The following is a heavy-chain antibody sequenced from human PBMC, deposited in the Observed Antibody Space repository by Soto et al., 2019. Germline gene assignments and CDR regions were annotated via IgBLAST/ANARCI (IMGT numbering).Heavy chain of an antibody. CDR1: GFTFTNSW. CDR2: XXSDGTTI. V-gene: IGHV3-74*01. Sequence: EVQLVESGGDLVQPGGSLRLSCAASGFTFTNSWMHWVRQAPGKGLVXXXXXXSDGTTINYADSVKGRFTISRDNAKNTLYLQMNSLSSEDTAVYYCARAGYYRFDYWGQGTLVTVSS. D-gene: IGHD3-9*01. CDR3: ARAGYYRFDY. J-gene: IGHJ4*02.